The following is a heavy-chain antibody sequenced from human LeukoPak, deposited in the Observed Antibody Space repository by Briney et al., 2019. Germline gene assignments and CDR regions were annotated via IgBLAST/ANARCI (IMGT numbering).Heavy chain of an antibody. CDR3: ARLRIVPAAIPLRDAFDI. CDR2: INHSGST. J-gene: IGHJ3*02. D-gene: IGHD2-2*02. CDR1: GGSFSGYY. V-gene: IGHV4-34*01. Sequence: SETLSLTCAVYGGSFSGYYWSWIRQPPGKGLEWIGEINHSGSTNYNPSLKSRVTISVDTSKNQFSLKLSSVTAADTAVYYCARLRIVPAAIPLRDAFDIWGQGTMVTVS.